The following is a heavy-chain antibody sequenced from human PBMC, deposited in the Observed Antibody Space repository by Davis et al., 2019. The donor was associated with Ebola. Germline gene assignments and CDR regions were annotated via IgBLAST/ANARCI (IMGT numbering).Heavy chain of an antibody. V-gene: IGHV1-18*01. Sequence: ASVKVSCKASGGTFSSYAISWVRQAPGQGLEWMGWISAYNGNTNYAQKLQGRVTMTTDTSTSTAYMELRSLRSEDTAVYYCARDRTAMVGRDGMDVWGQGTTATVSS. D-gene: IGHD5-18*01. CDR3: ARDRTAMVGRDGMDV. CDR1: GGTFSSYA. J-gene: IGHJ6*02. CDR2: ISAYNGNT.